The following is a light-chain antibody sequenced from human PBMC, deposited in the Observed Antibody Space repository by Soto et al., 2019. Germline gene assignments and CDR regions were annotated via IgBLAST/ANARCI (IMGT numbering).Light chain of an antibody. CDR2: EVT. Sequence: QSALTQPPSASGSPGQSVTISCTGTSSDVGGYNYVSWYQQYPGRAPKLMIYEVTKRPSGVPDRFSGSKSGNTASPTVSGLQAEDEAEYYCSSYAASNNFYFVFGGGTQLTVL. J-gene: IGLJ3*02. V-gene: IGLV2-8*01. CDR1: SSDVGGYNY. CDR3: SSYAASNNFYFV.